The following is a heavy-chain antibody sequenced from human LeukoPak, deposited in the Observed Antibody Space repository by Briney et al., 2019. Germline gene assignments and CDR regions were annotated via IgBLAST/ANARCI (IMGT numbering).Heavy chain of an antibody. CDR3: ARELTATYYYYYGMDV. CDR1: GFTLSSYS. Sequence: PGGSLRLSCAASGFTLSSYSMNWVRQAPGKGLEWVSSISSSSSYIYYADSVKGRFTISRDNAKNSLYLQMNSLRAEDTAVYYCARELTATYYYYYGMDVWGQGTTVTVSS. D-gene: IGHD5-18*01. J-gene: IGHJ6*02. V-gene: IGHV3-21*01. CDR2: ISSSSSYI.